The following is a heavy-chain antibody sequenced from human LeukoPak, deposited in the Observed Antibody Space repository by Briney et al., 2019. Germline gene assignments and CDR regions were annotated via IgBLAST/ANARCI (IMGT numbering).Heavy chain of an antibody. V-gene: IGHV3-13*01. CDR2: LGSAGDK. Sequence: GGSLRLSCAASGFTLSDYDIHWVRQPIGRGLDWVSGLGSAGDKYHAGSERGRFTISREDAENSVYLQMNGLRPEDTAIYYCARAKRETSTRPWTSGMDVWGQGTRVTVSS. J-gene: IGHJ6*02. CDR1: GFTLSDYD. D-gene: IGHD3/OR15-3a*01. CDR3: ARAKRETSTRPWTSGMDV.